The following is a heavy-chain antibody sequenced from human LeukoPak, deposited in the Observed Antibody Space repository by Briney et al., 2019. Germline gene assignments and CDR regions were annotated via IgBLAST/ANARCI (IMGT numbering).Heavy chain of an antibody. V-gene: IGHV3-48*01. CDR1: GLTFSSYS. J-gene: IGHJ4*02. CDR3: AREIYDPIAGAGPQASDY. D-gene: IGHD6-13*01. Sequence: GGSLRLSCAASGLTFSSYSMNWVRQAPGKGLEWVSYISSSSSTIYYADSVKGRFTISRDNAKNSLYLQMNSLRAEDTAVYYCAREIYDPIAGAGPQASDYWGQGTLVTVSS. CDR2: ISSSSSTI.